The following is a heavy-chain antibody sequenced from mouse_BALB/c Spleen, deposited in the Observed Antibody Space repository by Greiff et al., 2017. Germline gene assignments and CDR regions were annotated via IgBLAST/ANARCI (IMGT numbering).Heavy chain of an antibody. Sequence: VQLVESGAELARPGASVKLSCKASGYTFTSYWMQWVKQRPGQGLEWIGAIYPGDGDTRYTQKFKGKATLTADKSSSTAYMQLSSLASEDSAVYYCARGAGNDYDGAWFAYWGQGTLVTVSA. V-gene: IGHV1-87*01. J-gene: IGHJ3*01. CDR2: IYPGDGDT. D-gene: IGHD2-4*01. CDR1: GYTFTSYW. CDR3: ARGAGNDYDGAWFAY.